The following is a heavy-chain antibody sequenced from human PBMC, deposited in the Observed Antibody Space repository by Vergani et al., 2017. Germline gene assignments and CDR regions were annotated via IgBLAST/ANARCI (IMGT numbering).Heavy chain of an antibody. CDR3: ARDGGNSGYEYFDY. J-gene: IGHJ4*02. Sequence: QVQLQESGPGLVKPSETLSLTCTVSGGSISSYYWSWIRQPPGKGLEWIGYIYYSGSTTYNPSLKSRVTISVDTSKNQFSLKLSSVTAADTAVYYCARDGGNSGYEYFDYWGQGTLVTVSS. CDR2: IYYSGST. V-gene: IGHV4-59*01. CDR1: GGSISSYY. D-gene: IGHD5-12*01.